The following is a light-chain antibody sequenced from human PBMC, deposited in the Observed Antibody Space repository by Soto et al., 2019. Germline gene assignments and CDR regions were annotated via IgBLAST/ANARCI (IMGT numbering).Light chain of an antibody. V-gene: IGKV3-20*01. CDR3: QQYGSSTWT. Sequence: EIVLTQSPGTLSLSPGERATLSCRARQSVSSSYLAWYPQKPGQAPRLLIYCSSSRATGIPDRFSGSGSGTEFTLTISRLEPEDFAVYYCQQYGSSTWTFGQGTKVEIK. CDR1: QSVSSSY. CDR2: CSS. J-gene: IGKJ1*01.